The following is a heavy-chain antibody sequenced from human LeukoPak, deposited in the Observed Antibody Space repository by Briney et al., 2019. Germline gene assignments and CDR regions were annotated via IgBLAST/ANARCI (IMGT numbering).Heavy chain of an antibody. V-gene: IGHV3-21*01. D-gene: IGHD6-13*01. CDR1: GFTFSSYS. Sequence: PGGSLRLSCAASGFTFSSYSMNWVRQAPGKGLEWVSSISSSSSYIYYADSVKGRFTISRDNAKNSLYLQMNSLRAEDTAVYYCARDPPRIAAAGTFDYWGQGTLVTVSS. CDR2: ISSSSSYI. CDR3: ARDPPRIAAAGTFDY. J-gene: IGHJ4*02.